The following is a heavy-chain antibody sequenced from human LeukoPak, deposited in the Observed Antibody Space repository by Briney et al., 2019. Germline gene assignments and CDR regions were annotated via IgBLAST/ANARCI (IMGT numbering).Heavy chain of an antibody. J-gene: IGHJ6*02. D-gene: IGHD3-9*01. CDR1: GFTFSSYS. V-gene: IGHV3-48*02. Sequence: GGSLRLSCAASGFTFSSYSMNWVRQAPGKGLEWVSYISSSSSTIYYADSVKGRFTISRDNAKNSLYLQMNSLRDEDTAVYYCARRSQVTGYYNYYYYGMDVWGQGTTVTVSS. CDR3: ARRSQVTGYYNYYYYGMDV. CDR2: ISSSSSTI.